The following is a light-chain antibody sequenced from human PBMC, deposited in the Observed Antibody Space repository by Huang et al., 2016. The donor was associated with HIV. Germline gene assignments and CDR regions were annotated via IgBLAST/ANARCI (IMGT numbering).Light chain of an antibody. V-gene: IGKV2-28*01. CDR3: MQALQTPDT. Sequence: DIVMIQSPFSLPVTPGQAASISCRSSQSLLHTNGHNYLEWYVQKPGQSPQLLIYLGSNRASGVPDRCSGSGSGTDFTLKISRVEAEDVGVYYCMQALQTPDTFGQGTKLEIK. CDR2: LGS. CDR1: QSLLHTNGHNY. J-gene: IGKJ2*01.